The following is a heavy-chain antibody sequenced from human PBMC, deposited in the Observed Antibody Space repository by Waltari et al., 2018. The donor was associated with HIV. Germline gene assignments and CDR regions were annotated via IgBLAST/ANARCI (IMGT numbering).Heavy chain of an antibody. D-gene: IGHD2-21*02. CDR3: ATASRVVVTDRAAFDY. Sequence: QVQLVQSGAEVKKPGASVQVSCKVSGYSISELSMPWVRQAPGQGPEWMGGFDPEDGEIIYAQHFQGRVTMTEDTSTDTAYMELSSLRSEDTAVYYCATASRVVVTDRAAFDYWGQGTLVTVSS. CDR2: FDPEDGEI. J-gene: IGHJ4*02. CDR1: GYSISELS. V-gene: IGHV1-24*01.